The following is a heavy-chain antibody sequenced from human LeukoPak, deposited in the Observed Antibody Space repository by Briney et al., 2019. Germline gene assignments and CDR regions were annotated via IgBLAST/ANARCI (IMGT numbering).Heavy chain of an antibody. CDR2: ISSSGSTI. CDR1: GFTFSDYY. D-gene: IGHD5-24*01. Sequence: PGGSLRLSCAASGFTFSDYYMSWIRQAPGKGLEWVSYISSSGSTIYYADSVKGRFTISRDNAKNSLYLQMNSLRAEDTAVYYGARETRWLQLPDWFDPWGQGNLVTVSS. J-gene: IGHJ5*02. V-gene: IGHV3-11*04. CDR3: ARETRWLQLPDWFDP.